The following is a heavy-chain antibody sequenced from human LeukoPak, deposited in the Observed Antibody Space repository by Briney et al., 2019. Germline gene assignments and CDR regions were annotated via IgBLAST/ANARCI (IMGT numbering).Heavy chain of an antibody. D-gene: IGHD6-6*01. V-gene: IGHV4-39*07. Sequence: SETLSLTCTVSGGSISSSSHYWGWIRQPPGKGLEWIGSIYYSGSTYYNPSHKSRVTISVDTSKNQFSLKLSSVTAADTAVYYCARVAAGGSSSGLQFDYWGQGTLVTVSS. J-gene: IGHJ4*02. CDR2: IYYSGST. CDR1: GGSISSSSHY. CDR3: ARVAAGGSSSGLQFDY.